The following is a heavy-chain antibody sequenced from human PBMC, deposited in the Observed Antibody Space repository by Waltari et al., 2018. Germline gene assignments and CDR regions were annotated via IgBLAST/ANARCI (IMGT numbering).Heavy chain of an antibody. CDR2: ISSQSSYI. CDR1: GFTFNSYT. J-gene: IGHJ5*02. V-gene: IGHV3-21*01. CDR3: VREVVGTDNWFDP. D-gene: IGHD2-21*02. Sequence: EVDLVESGGGLVKPGGSLRLSCAASGFTFNSYTIHWVRQAPGKGLGWVSSISSQSSYIYYADSVKGRFTIVRDNAKNSLYLQMSSLRVDDTAGYYCVREVVGTDNWFDPWGQGTLVTVSS.